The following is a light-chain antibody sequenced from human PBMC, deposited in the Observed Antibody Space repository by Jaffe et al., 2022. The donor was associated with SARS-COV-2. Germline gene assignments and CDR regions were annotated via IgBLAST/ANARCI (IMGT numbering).Light chain of an antibody. CDR2: GAS. CDR1: QGISNS. CDR3: LQYSFYPRT. V-gene: IGKV1-16*02. Sequence: DIQMTQSPSSLSASVGDRVIITCRASQGISNSLSWFQQKPGKAPKSLIYGASTLQSGVPSKFSGSGFGTEFTLTISRLQPEDFATYYCLQYSFYPRTFGQGTKVEIK. J-gene: IGKJ1*01.